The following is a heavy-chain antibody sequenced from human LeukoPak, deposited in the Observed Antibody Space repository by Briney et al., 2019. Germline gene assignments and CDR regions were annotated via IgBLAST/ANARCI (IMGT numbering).Heavy chain of an antibody. D-gene: IGHD1-26*01. V-gene: IGHV4-31*03. CDR2: IYYSGST. Sequence: SETLSLTCTVSGGSISSGGYYWSWIRQHPGKGLEWIGYIYYSGSTYCNPSLKSRVTISVDTSKNQFSLKLSSVTAADTAVYYCARDSESLGGSYGFDPWGQGTLVTVSS. CDR1: GGSISSGGYY. CDR3: ARDSESLGGSYGFDP. J-gene: IGHJ5*02.